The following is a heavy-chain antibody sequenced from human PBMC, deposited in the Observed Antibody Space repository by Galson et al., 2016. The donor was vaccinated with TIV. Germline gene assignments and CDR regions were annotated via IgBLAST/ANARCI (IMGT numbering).Heavy chain of an antibody. J-gene: IGHJ6*02. CDR2: ISDNGNT. CDR3: ARERRYCGNECYLKYYFGMDV. D-gene: IGHD2-21*01. Sequence: SLRLSCAASGFAVSDNYFNWVRQAPGKGLEWVSLISDNGNTNYADFVKGRFTVSRDNSKNTVYLQMNSLRAGDTALYYCARERRYCGNECYLKYYFGMDVWGQGTTVTVS. CDR1: GFAVSDNY. V-gene: IGHV3-66*03.